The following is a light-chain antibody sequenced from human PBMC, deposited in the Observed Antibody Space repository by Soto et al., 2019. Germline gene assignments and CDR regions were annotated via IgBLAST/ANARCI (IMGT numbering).Light chain of an antibody. J-gene: IGLJ2*01. Sequence: QSALTQPPSVSGSPGQSVTISCTGTSSDVASYNRVSWYQQPPGTAPKLKIYEVSNRPSGVPDRFSGSKSGNTASLTISGLQAEDEADYYCSLYTSSSTWVFGGGTKLTVL. V-gene: IGLV2-18*01. CDR2: EVS. CDR1: SSDVASYNR. CDR3: SLYTSSSTWV.